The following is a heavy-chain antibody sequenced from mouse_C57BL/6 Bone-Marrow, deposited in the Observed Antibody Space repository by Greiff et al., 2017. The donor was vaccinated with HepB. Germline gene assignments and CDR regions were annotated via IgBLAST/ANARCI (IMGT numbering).Heavy chain of an antibody. J-gene: IGHJ2*01. CDR2: IRNKANGYTT. D-gene: IGHD1-1*02. Sequence: DVQLVESGGGLVQPGGSLSLSCAASGFTFTDYYMSWVRQPPGKALEWLGFIRNKANGYTTEYSASVKGRFTISRDNSQSILYLQMNALRAEDSATYYCARLGGPLDYWGQGTTLTVSS. CDR1: GFTFTDYY. V-gene: IGHV7-3*01. CDR3: ARLGGPLDY.